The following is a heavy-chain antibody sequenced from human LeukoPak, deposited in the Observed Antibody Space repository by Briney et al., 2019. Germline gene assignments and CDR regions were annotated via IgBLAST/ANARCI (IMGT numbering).Heavy chain of an antibody. J-gene: IGHJ5*02. D-gene: IGHD2-2*01. Sequence: GASVKASCRASGYTFTDYYIHWVRQAPGQGLEWMGWINPDNGGTNYAQKFQGRVTMTRDTSIRTVCMDLSRLRSDDTAVFYCTREARVGNWFDPWGQGTQVTVSS. V-gene: IGHV1-2*02. CDR2: INPDNGGT. CDR3: TREARVGNWFDP. CDR1: GYTFTDYY.